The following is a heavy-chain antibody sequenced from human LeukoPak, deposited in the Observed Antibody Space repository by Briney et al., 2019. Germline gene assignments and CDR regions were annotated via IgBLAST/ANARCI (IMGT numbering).Heavy chain of an antibody. CDR3: ARGPNSNWSGLDF. V-gene: IGHV3-7*01. J-gene: IGHJ4*02. CDR1: GFTFSTYW. Sequence: GGSLRLSCAGSGFTFSTYWMSWVRQAPGKGLDWVANIKQDGTDKYYVDSVKGRFTVSRDNAKNTLYLQVNNLRAEDTAVYYCARGPNSNWSGLDFWGQGTLLTVSS. D-gene: IGHD6-6*01. CDR2: IKQDGTDK.